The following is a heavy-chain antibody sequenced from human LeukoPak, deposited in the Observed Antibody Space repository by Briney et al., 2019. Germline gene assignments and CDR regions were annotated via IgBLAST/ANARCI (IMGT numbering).Heavy chain of an antibody. CDR3: ARDFSPDIVLMVY. J-gene: IGHJ4*02. Sequence: GRSLRLSCAASGFTFSSYGMHWVRQAPGKGLEWVAVISYDGSNKYYADSVKGRFTISRDNSKNTLYLQMNSLRAEDTAVYYCARDFSPDIVLMVYWGQGTLVTVSS. V-gene: IGHV3-30*03. D-gene: IGHD2-8*01. CDR2: ISYDGSNK. CDR1: GFTFSSYG.